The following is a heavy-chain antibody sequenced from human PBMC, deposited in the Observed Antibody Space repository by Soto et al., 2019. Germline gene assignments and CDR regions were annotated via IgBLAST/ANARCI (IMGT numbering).Heavy chain of an antibody. J-gene: IGHJ4*02. Sequence: SVKVSCKASGGTFSSYAISWVRHAPGQGLEWMGGIIPIFGTANYAQKFQGRVTITADKSTSTAYRELSSLRSEDTAVYYCARALSYYDSSGYYNYWEKGTLVTVSS. V-gene: IGHV1-69*06. D-gene: IGHD3-22*01. CDR2: IIPIFGTA. CDR1: GGTFSSYA. CDR3: ARALSYYDSSGYYNY.